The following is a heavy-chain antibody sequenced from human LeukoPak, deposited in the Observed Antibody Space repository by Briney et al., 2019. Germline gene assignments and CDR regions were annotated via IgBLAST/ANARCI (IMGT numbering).Heavy chain of an antibody. CDR3: ARRQVAVAGATFDY. CDR1: GFSLSTSGVG. Sequence: SGPTLVNPTQTLTLTCTFSGFSLSTSGVGVGWIRQPPGKALEWLALIYWDDDKRYSPSLKSRLTITKDTSKNQVVLTMTNMDPVDTATYYCARRQVAVAGATFDYWGQGTLVTVSS. CDR2: IYWDDDK. J-gene: IGHJ4*02. V-gene: IGHV2-5*02. D-gene: IGHD6-19*01.